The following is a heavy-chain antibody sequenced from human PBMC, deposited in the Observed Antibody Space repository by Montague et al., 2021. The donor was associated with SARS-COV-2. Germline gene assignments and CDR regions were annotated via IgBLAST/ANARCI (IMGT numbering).Heavy chain of an antibody. J-gene: IGHJ6*02. CDR2: IYHSGST. Sequence: SETLSLTCAVSGGSISSSNWCSWVRQPPGKGLEWIGEIYHSGSTNYNPSLKSRVTISVDKSKNQFSLKLSAVTAADTAVYYCARSRGNLQWPFYYYYGMDVWGQGTTVTVSS. V-gene: IGHV4-4*02. CDR3: ARSRGNLQWPFYYYYGMDV. CDR1: GGSISSSNW. D-gene: IGHD6-19*01.